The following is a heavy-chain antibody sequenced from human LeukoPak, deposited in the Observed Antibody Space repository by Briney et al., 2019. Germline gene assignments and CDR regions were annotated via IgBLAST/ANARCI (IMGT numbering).Heavy chain of an antibody. CDR3: AKDLDPNFEPWLDPPERMGFAN. V-gene: IGHV3-23*01. CDR2: ISGSGGDT. Sequence: PGGSLRLSCAASGFTFSSYAMSWVRQAPGKGLQWVSAISGSGGDTYYADSVKGRFTISRDNSKNTLYLQMDSLRAEDTAIYYCAKDLDPNFEPWLDPPERMGFANWGRGTLVTVSS. CDR1: GFTFSSYA. D-gene: IGHD6-19*01. J-gene: IGHJ4*02.